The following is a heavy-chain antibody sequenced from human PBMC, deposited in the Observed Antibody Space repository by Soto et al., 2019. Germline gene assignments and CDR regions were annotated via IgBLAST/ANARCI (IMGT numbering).Heavy chain of an antibody. V-gene: IGHV1-8*01. CDR2: MNPNSGNT. Sequence: ASVKVSCKASGYTFTSYDINWVRQATGQGLEWMGWMNPNSGNTGYAQKFQGRVTMTRNTSISTAYMELSSLRSEDTAVYYCARGINYDFWSGYYVLLYYYYYGMDVWGQGTTVTVSS. CDR3: ARGINYDFWSGYYVLLYYYYYGMDV. D-gene: IGHD3-3*01. CDR1: GYTFTSYD. J-gene: IGHJ6*02.